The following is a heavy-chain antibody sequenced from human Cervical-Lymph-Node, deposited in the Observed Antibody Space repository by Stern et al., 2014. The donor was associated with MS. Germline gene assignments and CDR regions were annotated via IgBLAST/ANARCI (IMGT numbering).Heavy chain of an antibody. CDR2: IYGDDDK. Sequence: QITLKESGPTLVKPTQTLTLTCTFSGFSLNTYGVGVGWIRQPPGKALEWLALIYGDDDKRYSPSLKNRLTLTKDTSKNQVVFTMTNMDPVDTATYYCAYAKDAPEDFWGQGTLVTVSS. J-gene: IGHJ4*02. D-gene: IGHD1-14*01. V-gene: IGHV2-5*02. CDR1: GFSLNTYGVG. CDR3: AYAKDAPEDF.